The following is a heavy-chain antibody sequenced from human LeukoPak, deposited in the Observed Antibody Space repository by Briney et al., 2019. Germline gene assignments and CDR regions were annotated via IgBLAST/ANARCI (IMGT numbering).Heavy chain of an antibody. Sequence: SVPVSCQPSGYTLTSYYMHWVRQAPGHGLEWVGIINPSGGRTSYAQKFQGRVTMTRVRCRGTVYMGLENLICEGTAVYYCARGGISRWLQYFDYWGQGTLVTVSS. D-gene: IGHD5-24*01. CDR2: INPSGGRT. CDR1: GYTLTSYY. CDR3: ARGGISRWLQYFDY. J-gene: IGHJ4*02. V-gene: IGHV1-46*01.